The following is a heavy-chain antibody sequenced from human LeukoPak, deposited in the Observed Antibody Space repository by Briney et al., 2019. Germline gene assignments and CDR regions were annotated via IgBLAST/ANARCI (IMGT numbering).Heavy chain of an antibody. J-gene: IGHJ1*01. V-gene: IGHV4-59*01. CDR1: GGPISSYY. D-gene: IGHD6-19*01. Sequence: SETLSLPCTVCGGPISSYYWSCIRRPPGEGREWIGYIYYSGSTNYNPSLKSRVTISVDTSKNQFSLKLSSVTAADTAVYYCARTTTVSKQWLVQAEYFQHWGQGTLVTVSS. CDR3: ARTTTVSKQWLVQAEYFQH. CDR2: IYYSGST.